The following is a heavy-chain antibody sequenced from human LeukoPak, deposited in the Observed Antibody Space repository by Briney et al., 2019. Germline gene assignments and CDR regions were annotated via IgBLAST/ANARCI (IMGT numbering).Heavy chain of an antibody. CDR3: ARKVYCSSTTSPDAFDI. CDR2: IYYSGST. J-gene: IGHJ3*02. CDR1: GYSISSNNW. Sequence: PSDTLSLTCAVSGYSISSNNWWGWIRQPPGKGLEWIGYIYYSGSTYYNPSLKSRVTMSVDTSKNQFSLKLSSVTAVDTAVYYCARKVYCSSTTSPDAFDIWGQGTMVTVSS. V-gene: IGHV4-28*01. D-gene: IGHD2-2*01.